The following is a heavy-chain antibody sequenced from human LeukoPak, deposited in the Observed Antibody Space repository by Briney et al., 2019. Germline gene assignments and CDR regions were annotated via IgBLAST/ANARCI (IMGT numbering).Heavy chain of an antibody. J-gene: IGHJ4*02. CDR1: GYTFTSYG. V-gene: IGHV1-18*04. D-gene: IGHD4-17*01. CDR2: ISAYNGNT. Sequence: ASVNVSCKASGYTFTSYGISWVRQAPGQGLEWMGWISAYNGNTNYAQKLQGRVTMTTDTSTSTAYMELRSLRSDDTAVYYCARGPPYDYGDYDPVYWGQGTLVTVSS. CDR3: ARGPPYDYGDYDPVY.